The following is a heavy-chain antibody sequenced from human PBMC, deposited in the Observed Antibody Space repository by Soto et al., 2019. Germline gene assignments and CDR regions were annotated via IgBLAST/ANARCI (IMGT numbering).Heavy chain of an antibody. CDR3: AREMASTYYFDY. CDR1: GYPFTTYD. CDR2: INLNSGHT. D-gene: IGHD1-1*01. Sequence: QVQLVQSGAEVKKPGASVKVSCKASGYPFTTYDISWVRQAAGQGLEWMGWINLNSGHTDYAQRFQGRVTMTTDTSTSTVYMELTSLSSDDSAVYYCAREMASTYYFDYWGQGTLVTVSS. J-gene: IGHJ4*02. V-gene: IGHV1-8*01.